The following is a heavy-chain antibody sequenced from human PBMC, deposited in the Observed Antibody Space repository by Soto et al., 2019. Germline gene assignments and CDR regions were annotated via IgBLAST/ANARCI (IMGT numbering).Heavy chain of an antibody. D-gene: IGHD2-15*01. CDR3: ARRNCSGGSCYRLNWFDP. CDR1: GGSISSYY. Sequence: SETLSLTCTVSGGSISSYYWSWIRQPPGKGLEWIGYIYYSGSTNYNPSLKSRVTISVDTSKNQFSLKLSSVTAADTAVYYCARRNCSGGSCYRLNWFDPWGQGTLVTVSS. V-gene: IGHV4-59*01. CDR2: IYYSGST. J-gene: IGHJ5*02.